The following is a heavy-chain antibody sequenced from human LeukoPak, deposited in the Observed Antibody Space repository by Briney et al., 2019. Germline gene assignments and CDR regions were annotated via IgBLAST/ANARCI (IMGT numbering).Heavy chain of an antibody. CDR1: GGTFSSYA. Sequence: ASVTVSCTASGGTFSSYAISWVRQAPGQGLEWMGGIIPIFGTANYAQKFQGRVTITADESTSTAYMELSSLRSEDTAVYYCARGDSSGYLYYFDYWGQGTLVTVSS. CDR3: ARGDSSGYLYYFDY. V-gene: IGHV1-69*13. CDR2: IIPIFGTA. D-gene: IGHD3-22*01. J-gene: IGHJ4*02.